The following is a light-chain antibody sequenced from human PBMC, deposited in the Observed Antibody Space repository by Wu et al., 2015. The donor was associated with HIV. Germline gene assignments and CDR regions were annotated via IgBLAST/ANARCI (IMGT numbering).Light chain of an antibody. CDR2: DTS. J-gene: IGKJ5*01. CDR3: QQRINWLFT. CDR1: QTVGNY. Sequence: EIVLAQAPATLSLSPGEGATLSCRASQTVGNYIAWYQQKPGQAPRLLIYDTSNGATGVPARFSGRGSGTDFTLSISSLEPGDSAVYYCQQRINWLFTFGQGTRLEIK. V-gene: IGKV3-11*01.